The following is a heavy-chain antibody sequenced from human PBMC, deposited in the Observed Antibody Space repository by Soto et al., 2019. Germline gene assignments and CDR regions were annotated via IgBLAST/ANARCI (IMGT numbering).Heavy chain of an antibody. CDR3: AREGNLGRWIQPLDS. CDR1: GGTFSSYA. CDR2: IIPIFGTA. J-gene: IGHJ4*02. D-gene: IGHD2-2*03. Sequence: SVKVSCKASGGTFSSYAISWVRQAPGQGLEWMGEIIPIFGTANYAQKFQGRVTITADESTSTAYIELSSLRSEDTAVYFCAREGNLGRWIQPLDSWGQGTLVTVS. V-gene: IGHV1-69*13.